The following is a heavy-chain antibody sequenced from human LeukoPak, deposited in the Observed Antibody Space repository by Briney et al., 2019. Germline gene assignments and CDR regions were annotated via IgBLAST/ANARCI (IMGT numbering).Heavy chain of an antibody. J-gene: IGHJ4*02. Sequence: GGSLRLPCVASGFTCSDYSMNWVRQAPGKGLEWVSYISSSGFTLNYADSVKGRFTISRDNAKNTLYLQMSSLRAEDTAVYFCARGYATRGRDYSVGFDYWGQGALVTVSS. CDR1: GFTCSDYS. D-gene: IGHD4-11*01. CDR3: ARGYATRGRDYSVGFDY. CDR2: ISSSGFTL. V-gene: IGHV3-48*04.